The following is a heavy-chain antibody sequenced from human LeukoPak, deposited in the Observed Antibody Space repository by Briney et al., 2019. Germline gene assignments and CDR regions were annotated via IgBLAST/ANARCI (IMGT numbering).Heavy chain of an antibody. CDR3: TTDLVTYYYDSSGYYLFDY. D-gene: IGHD3-22*01. V-gene: IGHV3-15*01. Sequence: GGSLRLSCAAPGFTFSNAWMSWVRQAPGKGLEWVGRIKSKTDGGTTDYAAPVKGRFTISRDDSKNTLYLQMNSLKTEDTAVYYCTTDLVTYYYDSSGYYLFDYWGQGTLVTVSS. CDR2: IKSKTDGGTT. J-gene: IGHJ4*02. CDR1: GFTFSNAW.